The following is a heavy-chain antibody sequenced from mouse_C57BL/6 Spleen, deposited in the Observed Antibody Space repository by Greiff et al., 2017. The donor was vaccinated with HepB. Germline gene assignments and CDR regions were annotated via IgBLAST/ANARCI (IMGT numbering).Heavy chain of an antibody. Sequence: EVKLVESGAELVRPGASVKLSCTASGFNIKDDYMHWVKQRPEQGLEWIGWIDPENGDTEYASKFQGKATITADTSSNTAYLQLSSLTSEDTAVYYCTTGGNYVRDFDYWGQGTTLTVSS. CDR3: TTGGNYVRDFDY. CDR2: IDPENGDT. V-gene: IGHV14-4*01. CDR1: GFNIKDDY. D-gene: IGHD2-1*01. J-gene: IGHJ2*01.